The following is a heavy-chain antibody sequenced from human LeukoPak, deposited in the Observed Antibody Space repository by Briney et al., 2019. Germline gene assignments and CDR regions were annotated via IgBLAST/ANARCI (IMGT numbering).Heavy chain of an antibody. J-gene: IGHJ4*02. CDR1: GFAFSSYA. Sequence: GGSLRLSCAASGFAFSSYAMSWVRQAPGKGLEWVSFISPSGDRTSNADSVEGRFTISRDNTTNTLYLQMNSLRDEDTGVYYCAIMHGYYDGSGFWVQWGQGTLVTVSS. CDR3: AIMHGYYDGSGFWVQ. V-gene: IGHV3-23*01. CDR2: ISPSGDRT. D-gene: IGHD3-22*01.